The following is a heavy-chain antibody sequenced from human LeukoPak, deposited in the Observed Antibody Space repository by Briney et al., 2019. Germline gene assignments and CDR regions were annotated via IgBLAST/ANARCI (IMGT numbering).Heavy chain of an antibody. Sequence: GGSLRLSCAASGFTFSSYAMSWVRQAPGKGLEWVSAISGSGGSTYYADSVKGRFTISRDNSKNTLYLQMSSLRAEDTAVYYCAEQYCSGGSCYSYWGQGTLVTVSS. CDR3: AEQYCSGGSCYSY. V-gene: IGHV3-23*01. CDR2: ISGSGGST. CDR1: GFTFSSYA. J-gene: IGHJ4*02. D-gene: IGHD2-15*01.